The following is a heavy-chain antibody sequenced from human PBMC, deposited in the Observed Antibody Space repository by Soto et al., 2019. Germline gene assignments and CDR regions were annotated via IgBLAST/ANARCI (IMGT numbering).Heavy chain of an antibody. CDR1: GDSVSSNSAA. Sequence: PHLLMQSQTLSLTCAISGDSVSSNSAAWNWIRQSPSRGLEWLGRTYYRSKWYNDYAVSVKSRITINPDTSKNQFSLQLNSVTPEDTAVYYCARLPEILYDSSGYPSTYYYYYGMDVWGQGTTVTVSS. CDR3: ARLPEILYDSSGYPSTYYYYYGMDV. CDR2: TYYRSKWYN. J-gene: IGHJ6*02. D-gene: IGHD3-22*01. V-gene: IGHV6-1*01.